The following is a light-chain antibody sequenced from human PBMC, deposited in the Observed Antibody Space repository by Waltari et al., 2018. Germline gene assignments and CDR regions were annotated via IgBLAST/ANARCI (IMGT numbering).Light chain of an antibody. CDR2: KAS. V-gene: IGKV1-5*03. CDR1: QSVKNN. J-gene: IGKJ4*01. Sequence: DIQMTQSPSTLSASVGDRVSITCRASQSVKNNLAWYQQKPGKGIKVVIHKASRVESGVPSRFSGSGYGTEFILTISSLQPDDFATYYCQEYDSLPITFGGGTRVEIK. CDR3: QEYDSLPIT.